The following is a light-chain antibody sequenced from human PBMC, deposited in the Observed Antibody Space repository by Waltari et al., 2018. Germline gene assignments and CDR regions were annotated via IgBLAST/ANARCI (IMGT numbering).Light chain of an antibody. CDR2: DVS. CDR1: SRDIGNYDY. CDR3: SSYANTFHYV. J-gene: IGLJ1*01. Sequence: QSALTPPPSASGSPGQSVPLSCPGSSRDIGNYDYVACYQQNPGSAPKLSIYDVSKWPSGVSNRFSGSKSGNTASLTISGLQAEDEADYFCSSYANTFHYVFGTGTKVTVL. V-gene: IGLV2-14*03.